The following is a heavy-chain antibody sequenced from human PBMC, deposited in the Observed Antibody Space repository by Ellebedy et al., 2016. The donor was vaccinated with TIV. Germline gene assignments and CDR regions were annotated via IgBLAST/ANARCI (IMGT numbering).Heavy chain of an antibody. D-gene: IGHD3-10*01. CDR3: AKDIGIWFGDLDAFDI. CDR2: ITDSGGST. J-gene: IGHJ3*02. CDR1: GFTFSSYA. V-gene: IGHV3-23*01. Sequence: GESLKISCAASGFTFSSYAMNWVRLAPGKGLEWVSTITDSGGSTYYADSVKGRFTISRDNSKNTLYLQMNSLRAEDTAVYYCAKDIGIWFGDLDAFDIWGQGTMVTVSS.